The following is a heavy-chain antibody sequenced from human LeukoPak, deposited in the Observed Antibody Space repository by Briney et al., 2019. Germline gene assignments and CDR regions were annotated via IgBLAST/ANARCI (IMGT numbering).Heavy chain of an antibody. CDR3: ATVPPPGYSSGGGIYYYGMDV. V-gene: IGHV1-24*01. J-gene: IGHJ6*02. Sequence: ASVKVSCKVSGYTLTELSMHWVRQAPGKGLEWMGGFDPEDGETIYAQKFQGRVTMPGDTSTDTAYMELSSLRSEDTAVYYCATVPPPGYSSGGGIYYYGMDVWGQGTTVTVSS. D-gene: IGHD6-19*01. CDR1: GYTLTELS. CDR2: FDPEDGET.